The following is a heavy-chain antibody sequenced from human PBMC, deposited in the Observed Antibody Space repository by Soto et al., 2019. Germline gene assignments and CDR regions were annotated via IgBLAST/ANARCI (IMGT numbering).Heavy chain of an antibody. CDR2: IYYSGST. D-gene: IGHD6-13*01. Sequence: QVQLQESGPGLVKPSETLSLTCTVSGGSISSYYWSRIRQPPGKGLEWIGYIYYSGSTNYNPSLKSRVTISVDTSKNQFSLKLSSVTAADTAVYYCARDESRYSSSWYFAFDIWGQGTMVTVSS. CDR1: GGSISSYY. J-gene: IGHJ3*02. V-gene: IGHV4-59*01. CDR3: ARDESRYSSSWYFAFDI.